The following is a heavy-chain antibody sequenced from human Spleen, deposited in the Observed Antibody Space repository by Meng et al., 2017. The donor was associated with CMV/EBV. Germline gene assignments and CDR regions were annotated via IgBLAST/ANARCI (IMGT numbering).Heavy chain of an antibody. J-gene: IGHJ4*02. CDR1: GFTFSDHW. D-gene: IGHD2-15*01. CDR3: AREARYCSGGRCYTASGHFDY. V-gene: IGHV3-7*01. Sequence: GESLKISCTASGFTFSDHWMNWVRQAPGKGLEWVANINQDGSEKYYVGSVKGRFTISRDNAKNSLFLQVNSLRAEDTAFYYCAREARYCSGGRCYTASGHFDYWGQGTLVTVSS. CDR2: INQDGSEK.